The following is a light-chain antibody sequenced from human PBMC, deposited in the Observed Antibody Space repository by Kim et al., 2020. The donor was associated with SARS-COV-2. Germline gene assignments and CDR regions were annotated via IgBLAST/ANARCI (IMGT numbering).Light chain of an antibody. J-gene: IGLJ2*01. Sequence: QSALTQPASVSGSPGQSITISCTGTSGDVGAYNCVSWYEHHPGKAPQLIIYDVTKRLSGVSNRFSGSKSGNTASLTISGLQAEDEADYYCSSYTSNTTLVFGGGTRLTVL. CDR2: DVT. CDR3: SSYTSNTTLV. V-gene: IGLV2-14*03. CDR1: SGDVGAYNC.